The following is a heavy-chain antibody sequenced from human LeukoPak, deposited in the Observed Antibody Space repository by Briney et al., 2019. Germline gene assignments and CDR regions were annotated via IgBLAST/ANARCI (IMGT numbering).Heavy chain of an antibody. V-gene: IGHV1-69*13. CDR1: GGTFSSYA. CDR2: IIPIFGTA. D-gene: IGHD3-22*01. CDR3: AGDRNYYDSSGSSMDV. Sequence: ASVKVSCKASGGTFSSYAISWVRRVPGQGLEWMGGIIPIFGTANYAQKFQGRVTITADESTSTAYMELSSLRSEDTAVYYCAGDRNYYDSSGSSMDVWGQGTTVTVSS. J-gene: IGHJ6*02.